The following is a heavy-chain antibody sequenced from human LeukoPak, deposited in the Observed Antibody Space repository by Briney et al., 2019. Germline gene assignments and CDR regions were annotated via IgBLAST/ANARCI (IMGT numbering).Heavy chain of an antibody. J-gene: IGHJ1*01. CDR3: AKDYKVGYGGNSEYLQH. V-gene: IGHV3-23*01. CDR2: ISGSGGST. Sequence: PGGSLRLSCAASGFTFSSYAMSWVRQAPGKGLEWVSAISGSGGSTYYADSVKGRFTISRDNSKNTLYLQMNSLRAEDTAVYYCAKDYKVGYGGNSEYLQHWSQGTLVTVSS. D-gene: IGHD4-23*01. CDR1: GFTFSSYA.